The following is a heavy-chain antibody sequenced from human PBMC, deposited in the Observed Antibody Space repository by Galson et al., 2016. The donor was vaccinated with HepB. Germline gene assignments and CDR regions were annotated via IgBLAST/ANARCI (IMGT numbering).Heavy chain of an antibody. CDR3: AKDVYTSGSEYGMDV. CDR2: VSYDGYSK. CDR1: GFFSSNYG. D-gene: IGHD3-10*01. J-gene: IGHJ6*02. Sequence: SLRLSCAASGFFSSNYGMHWVRQAPGKGLAWVAVVSYDGYSKYYADSVKGRFTISRDNSKTTMYLQMNSLRVEDTAVYYCAKDVYTSGSEYGMDVWGQGTTVTVSS. V-gene: IGHV3-30*18.